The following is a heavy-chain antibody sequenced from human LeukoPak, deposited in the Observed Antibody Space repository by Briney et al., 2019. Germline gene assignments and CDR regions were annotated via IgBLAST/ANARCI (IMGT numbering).Heavy chain of an antibody. D-gene: IGHD1-7*01. Sequence: PGRSLRLSCAASGFTFDDYGMSWVRQAPGKGLEWVSGINWNGGSTGYADSVKGRFTISRDNAKNSLYLQMNSLRAEDMALYYCARRENWNSDAFDIWGQGTKVTVSS. CDR2: INWNGGST. CDR1: GFTFDDYG. J-gene: IGHJ3*02. CDR3: ARRENWNSDAFDI. V-gene: IGHV3-20*04.